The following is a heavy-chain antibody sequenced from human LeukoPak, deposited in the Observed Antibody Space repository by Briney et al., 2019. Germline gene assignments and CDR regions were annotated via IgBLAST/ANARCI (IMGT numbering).Heavy chain of an antibody. J-gene: IGHJ6*03. Sequence: GGSLRLSCAASGFTFSGSAMHWVRQAPGKGLEWVGRIKSKTDGGTIDYAAPVKGRFTILRDDSKNTLYLQMNSLKTEDTAVYYCTTAPEAGYYYYYMDVWGKGTTVTVSS. CDR2: IKSKTDGGTI. CDR3: TTAPEAGYYYYYMDV. CDR1: GFTFSGSA. V-gene: IGHV3-15*01.